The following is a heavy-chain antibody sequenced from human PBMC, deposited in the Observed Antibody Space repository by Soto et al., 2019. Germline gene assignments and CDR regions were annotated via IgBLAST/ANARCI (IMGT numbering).Heavy chain of an antibody. CDR1: GFTFSSYA. V-gene: IGHV3-23*01. CDR2: ISGSGGST. Sequence: PGGSLRLSCAASGFTFSSYAMSWVRQAPGKGLKWVSAISGSGGSTYYADSVKGRFTISRDNSKNTLYLQMNSLRAEDTAVYYCARDLNSYSGYELSFLFDYWGQGTLVTVSS. D-gene: IGHD5-12*01. J-gene: IGHJ4*02. CDR3: ARDLNSYSGYELSFLFDY.